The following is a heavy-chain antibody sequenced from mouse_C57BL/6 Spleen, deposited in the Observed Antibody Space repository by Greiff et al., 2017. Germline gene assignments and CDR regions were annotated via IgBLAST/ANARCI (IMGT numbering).Heavy chain of an antibody. D-gene: IGHD4-1*01. CDR3: ARNFRLTGDAMDY. Sequence: QVTLKVSGPGILQPSQTLSLTCSFSGFSLSTFGMGVGWIRQPSGKGLEWLAHIWWDDDKYYHPALKSRPTISKDPSKNQVFLMIANVDTEDTATYYCARNFRLTGDAMDYWGQGTSVTVSS. V-gene: IGHV8-8*01. CDR1: GFSLSTFGMG. J-gene: IGHJ4*01. CDR2: IWWDDDK.